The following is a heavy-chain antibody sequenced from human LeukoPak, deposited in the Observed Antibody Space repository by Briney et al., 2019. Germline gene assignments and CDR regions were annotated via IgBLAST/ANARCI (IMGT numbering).Heavy chain of an antibody. CDR3: AKAGHYYGSGSYVYFDY. Sequence: SETLSLTCTVSSYSISSGYYWGWIRQPPGKGLEWIGSIYRSGSTYYNPSLKSQVTISLDTSKNQFSLKLTSVTAADTAVYYCAKAGHYYGSGSYVYFDYWGQGTLVTVSS. J-gene: IGHJ4*02. CDR1: SYSISSGYY. CDR2: IYRSGST. V-gene: IGHV4-38-2*02. D-gene: IGHD3-10*01.